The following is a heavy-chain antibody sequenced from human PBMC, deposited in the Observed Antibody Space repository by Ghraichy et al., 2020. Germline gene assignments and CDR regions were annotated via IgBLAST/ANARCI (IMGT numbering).Heavy chain of an antibody. CDR1: GGSISSSSYY. CDR2: IYYSGST. D-gene: IGHD3-22*01. V-gene: IGHV4-39*01. J-gene: IGHJ4*02. CDR3: ARQHPNDYYDGSGYYPADMFDY. Sequence: SETLSLTCTVSGGSISSSSYYWGWIRQPPGKGLEWIGSIYYSGSTYYNPSLKSRVTISVDTSKNQFSLKLSSVTAADTAVYYCARQHPNDYYDGSGYYPADMFDYWGQGTLVTVSS.